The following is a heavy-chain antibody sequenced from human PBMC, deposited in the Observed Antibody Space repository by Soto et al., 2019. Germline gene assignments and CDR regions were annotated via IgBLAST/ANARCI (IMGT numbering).Heavy chain of an antibody. V-gene: IGHV1-69*01. CDR1: GGNFSSYA. CDR3: ARARGLRWYNWFDP. D-gene: IGHD6-13*01. CDR2: IVPLFGTT. Sequence: QAQLVQSGAELKKPGSSVKVSCKASGGNFSSYAISWLRQAPGQGLEWMGGIVPLFGTTNYAQKFKGRLMITADESTTTAYMELSSLRFEDTAVYYCARARGLRWYNWFDPCGQGSPVTVTS. J-gene: IGHJ5*02.